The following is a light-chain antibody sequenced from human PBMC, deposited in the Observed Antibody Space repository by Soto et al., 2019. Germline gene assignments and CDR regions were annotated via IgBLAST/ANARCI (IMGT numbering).Light chain of an antibody. V-gene: IGKV1-5*01. J-gene: IGKJ1*01. Sequence: IQMTQSPSNLTASVGDSLTSTCRASQSISNWLAWYQKKPGTAXXVLIYHASNLQSGVPSRFSGSGSGTEFTLTISSMQPDDFATYYCQQYNSYSFGQGTKVDIK. CDR1: QSISNW. CDR3: QQYNSYS. CDR2: HAS.